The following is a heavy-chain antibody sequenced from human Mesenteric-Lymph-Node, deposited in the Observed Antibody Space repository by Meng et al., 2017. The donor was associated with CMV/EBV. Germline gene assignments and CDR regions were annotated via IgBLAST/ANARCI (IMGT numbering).Heavy chain of an antibody. CDR1: GVMFDKYG. D-gene: IGHD3-22*01. CDR3: AKASRPEFDSSGFYDY. Sequence: GESLKISCRASGVMFDKYGMHWLRQAPGKGLEWVAFMLNVGSNIYNEDIVKGRFTISRDNSKNTLSLQMNSLRTEDTAVYYCAKASRPEFDSSGFYDYWGQGTLVTVSS. J-gene: IGHJ4*02. CDR2: MLNVGSNI. V-gene: IGHV3-30*02.